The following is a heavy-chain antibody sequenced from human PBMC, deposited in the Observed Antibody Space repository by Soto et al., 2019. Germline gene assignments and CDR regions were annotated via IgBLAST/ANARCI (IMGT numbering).Heavy chain of an antibody. CDR2: MYSGGST. CDR1: GLTVSSNY. CDR3: ARDSSLHQPLFYGMDV. J-gene: IGHJ6*02. V-gene: IGHV3-66*01. Sequence: EVQLVESGGGLVQPGGSLRLSCAASGLTVSSNYMSWVRQAPGKGLEWVSVMYSGGSTYYADSVKGRFIISRDNYKITLYLQMDSLRVEDTAVYYCARDSSLHQPLFYGMDVWGQGTTVTVSS. D-gene: IGHD2-2*01.